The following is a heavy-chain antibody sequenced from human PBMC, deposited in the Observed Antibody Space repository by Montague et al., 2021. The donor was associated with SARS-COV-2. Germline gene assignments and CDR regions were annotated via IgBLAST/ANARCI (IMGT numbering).Heavy chain of an antibody. CDR3: ASRYDSSGYYVF. CDR1: GGSISSYY. D-gene: IGHD3-22*01. J-gene: IGHJ4*02. V-gene: IGHV4-59*08. Sequence: SETLSLTCTVSGGSISSYYWSWIRQPPGKGLEWIGYIYYTGSTNYNPSLRSRVTISVDTSKEQFSLKLNSVTAADTAVYYCASRYDSSGYYVFWGQGTLVTASS. CDR2: IYYTGST.